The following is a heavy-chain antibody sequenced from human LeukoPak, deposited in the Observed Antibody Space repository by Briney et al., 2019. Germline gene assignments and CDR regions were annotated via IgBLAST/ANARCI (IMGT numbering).Heavy chain of an antibody. CDR1: GYTFSGFY. CDR2: INPNSGVT. D-gene: IGHD5-12*01. V-gene: IGHV1-2*02. J-gene: IGHJ6*03. CDR3: AKDRYGDYEAPFHYYMDA. Sequence: GASVKVSCKASGYTFSGFYIHWVRQAPGQGLEWMGWINPNSGVTSYAQKLQGRVTITRDTSIDTAYMQLSRLRSDDTAVYYCAKDRYGDYEAPFHYYMDAWGRGTTVTVSS.